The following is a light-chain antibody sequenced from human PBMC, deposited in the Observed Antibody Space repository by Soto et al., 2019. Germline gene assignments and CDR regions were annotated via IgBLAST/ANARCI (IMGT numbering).Light chain of an antibody. J-gene: IGKJ1*01. Sequence: DIQMTQSPSTLSASVGDRVTITCRASQSISDWLAWYQQRPGKAPKLLIYKASNLQSGAPSRFSGSGSGTEFSLTITSLQPDDFATYYCQQYNNYWTFGQGTKVENK. V-gene: IGKV1-5*03. CDR3: QQYNNYWT. CDR1: QSISDW. CDR2: KAS.